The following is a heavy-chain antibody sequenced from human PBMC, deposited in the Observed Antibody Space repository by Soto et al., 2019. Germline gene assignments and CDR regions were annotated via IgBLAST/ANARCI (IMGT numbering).Heavy chain of an antibody. CDR2: ISYDGSNR. J-gene: IGHJ4*02. CDR3: ARVKQAVDADY. CDR1: GLTLSNYA. V-gene: IGHV3-30-3*01. Sequence: QVQLVESGGGVVQPGRSLRLSCAASGLTLSNYAMHWFRQAPGKGLAWVAVISYDGSNRYYADSVKGRFTISRDNSKNTLYLQMNSLRAEDTAVYYWARVKQAVDADYWGQGTLVTVSA. D-gene: IGHD6-19*01.